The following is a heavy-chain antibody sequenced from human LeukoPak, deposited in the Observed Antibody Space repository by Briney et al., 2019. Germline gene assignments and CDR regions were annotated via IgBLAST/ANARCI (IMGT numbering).Heavy chain of an antibody. Sequence: ASVKVSCKASGYTFSSYDINWVRQATGQGLEGMGWMNPNSGDRGYAQKFQGRVTITRNTSISTAYMELSSLRSEDTAVYYCARGITMIVVVTPDDAFDIWGQGTMVTVSS. D-gene: IGHD3-22*01. CDR2: MNPNSGDR. CDR3: ARGITMIVVVTPDDAFDI. V-gene: IGHV1-8*03. J-gene: IGHJ3*02. CDR1: GYTFSSYD.